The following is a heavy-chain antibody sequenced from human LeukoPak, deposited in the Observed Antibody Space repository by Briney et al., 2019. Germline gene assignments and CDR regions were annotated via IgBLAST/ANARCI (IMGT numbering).Heavy chain of an antibody. CDR3: ASGYCSGGSCYSDAFDI. CDR2: IYYSGST. V-gene: IGHV4-61*01. J-gene: IGHJ3*02. CDR1: GGSVSSGSYY. D-gene: IGHD2-15*01. Sequence: PSETLSLTCTVSGGSVSSGSYYWSWIRQPPGKGLEWIGYIYYSGSTNYNPSLKSRVTISVDTSKNQFSLKLSSVTAADTAVYYCASGYCSGGSCYSDAFDIWGQGTMVTVSS.